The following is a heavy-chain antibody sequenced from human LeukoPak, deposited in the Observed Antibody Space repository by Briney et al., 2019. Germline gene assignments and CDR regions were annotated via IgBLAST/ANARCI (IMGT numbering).Heavy chain of an antibody. Sequence: SETLSLTCTVSGGSISSSSYYWGWIRQPPGKGLEWIGSIYYSGSTYYNPSLKSRVTKSVDTSKNQFSLKLSSVTAADTAVYYCARLLDGYNYGDYWGQGTLVTVSS. J-gene: IGHJ4*02. CDR2: IYYSGST. D-gene: IGHD5-24*01. CDR3: ARLLDGYNYGDY. V-gene: IGHV4-39*01. CDR1: GGSISSSSYY.